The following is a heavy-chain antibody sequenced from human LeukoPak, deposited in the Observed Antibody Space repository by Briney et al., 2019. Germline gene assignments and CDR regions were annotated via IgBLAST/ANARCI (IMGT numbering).Heavy chain of an antibody. CDR3: ARHPFATPFDS. CDR2: AYSSGHT. D-gene: IGHD2-15*01. J-gene: IGHJ4*02. Sequence: SETLSLTCTVSGGSISDNYWSWIRQPPGKGLEWMGYAYSSGHTIYNSSLKSRVAMSLDTSKSQFSLRLSSMTAADTALYFCARHPFATPFDSWGPGTLVTVSS. CDR1: GGSISDNY. V-gene: IGHV4-59*08.